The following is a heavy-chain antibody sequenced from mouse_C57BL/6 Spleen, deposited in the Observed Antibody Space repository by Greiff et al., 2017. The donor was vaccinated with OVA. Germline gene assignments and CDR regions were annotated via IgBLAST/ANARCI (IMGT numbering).Heavy chain of an antibody. D-gene: IGHD1-1*01. CDR3: ARSSHYYGSHWYFDV. Sequence: QVHVKQSGAELARPGASVKMSCKASGYTFTSYTMHWVKQRPGQGLEWIGYINPSSGYTKYNQKFKDKATLTADKSSSTAYMQLSSLTSEDSAVYYCARSSHYYGSHWYFDVWGTGTTVTVSS. V-gene: IGHV1-4*01. J-gene: IGHJ1*03. CDR2: INPSSGYT. CDR1: GYTFTSYT.